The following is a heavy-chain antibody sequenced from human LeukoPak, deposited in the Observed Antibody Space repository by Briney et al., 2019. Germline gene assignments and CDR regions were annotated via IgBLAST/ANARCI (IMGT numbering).Heavy chain of an antibody. J-gene: IGHJ4*02. Sequence: GGSLRLSCAASGFTLSSYWMHWVRQAPGKGLVWVSRINSDGSSTSYADSVKGRFTISRDNAKNSLYLQMNSLRAEDTAVYYCARDPLAAAGPYYWGQGTLVTVSS. CDR1: GFTLSSYW. CDR3: ARDPLAAAGPYY. D-gene: IGHD6-13*01. CDR2: INSDGSST. V-gene: IGHV3-74*01.